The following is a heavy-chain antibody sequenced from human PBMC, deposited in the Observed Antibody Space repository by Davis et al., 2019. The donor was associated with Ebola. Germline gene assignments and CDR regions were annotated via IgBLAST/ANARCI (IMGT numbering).Heavy chain of an antibody. CDR3: AKDTSNIWFDI. D-gene: IGHD1-26*01. Sequence: PGGSLRLSCAASGFIFSSYVMSWVRQAPGKGLEWVSTLGTSADTYYAESVKGRFTISRDNSKTTLYLQMNGLRVEDTAIYYCAKDTSNIWFDIWGQGTMVTVSS. CDR1: GFIFSSYV. J-gene: IGHJ3*02. CDR2: LGTSADT. V-gene: IGHV3-23*01.